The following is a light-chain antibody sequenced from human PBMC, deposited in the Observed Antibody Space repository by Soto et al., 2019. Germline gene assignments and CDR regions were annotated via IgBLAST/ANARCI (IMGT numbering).Light chain of an antibody. V-gene: IGKV1-39*01. CDR3: QQSYRTFTIT. Sequence: DIQMTQSPSSLSASVGDRVTITCRASQSISSYLNWYQQKPGKAPKLLTYAASSLQSGVPSRLSGSGSGTDFTLTISSLQPEDFATYYCQQSYRTFTITFGQGTRLEMK. CDR2: AAS. CDR1: QSISSY. J-gene: IGKJ5*01.